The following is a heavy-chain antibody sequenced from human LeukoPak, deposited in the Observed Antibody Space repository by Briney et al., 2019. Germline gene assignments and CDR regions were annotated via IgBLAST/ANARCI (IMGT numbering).Heavy chain of an antibody. V-gene: IGHV3-21*01. J-gene: IGHJ3*02. CDR2: ISSSSSYI. D-gene: IGHD2-21*01. Sequence: GGSLRLSCAASGFTFSSYSMNWVRQAPGKGLEWVSSISSSSSYIYYADSVKGRFTISKDNAKNSLYLQMNSLRAEDTAVYYCARDVAFSAFDIWGQGTMVTVSS. CDR1: GFTFSSYS. CDR3: ARDVAFSAFDI.